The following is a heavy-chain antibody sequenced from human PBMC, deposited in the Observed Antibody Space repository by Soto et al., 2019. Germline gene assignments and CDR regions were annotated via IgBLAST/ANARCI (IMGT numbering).Heavy chain of an antibody. Sequence: SVKVSCKASGGTFSSYAISWVRQAPGQGLEWMGGIIPIFGTANYAQKFQGRVTITADESTSTAYMELSSLRSEDTAVYYCASKVGISGSSWYNWFDPWGQGTLVTVSS. CDR3: ASKVGISGSSWYNWFDP. J-gene: IGHJ5*02. CDR2: IIPIFGTA. CDR1: GGTFSSYA. D-gene: IGHD6-13*01. V-gene: IGHV1-69*13.